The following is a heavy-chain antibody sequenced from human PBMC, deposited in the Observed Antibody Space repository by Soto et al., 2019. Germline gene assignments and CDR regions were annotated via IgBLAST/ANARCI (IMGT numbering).Heavy chain of an antibody. CDR3: ARGISGYEFFDY. J-gene: IGHJ4*02. CDR2: IIPILGIA. Sequence: SVKVSCKASGGTFRSYTISWVRQAPGQGLEWMGRIIPILGIANYAQKFQGRVTITADKSTSTAYMELSSLRSEDTAVYYCARGISGYEFFDYWGQGTLVTVSS. D-gene: IGHD5-12*01. V-gene: IGHV1-69*02. CDR1: GGTFRSYT.